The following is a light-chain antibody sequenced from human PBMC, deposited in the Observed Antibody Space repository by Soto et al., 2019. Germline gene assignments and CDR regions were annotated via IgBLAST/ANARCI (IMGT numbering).Light chain of an antibody. V-gene: IGLV2-14*03. CDR1: RSDVGGYNY. Sequence: QSALAQPAPVSGSPGQSITISCTGTRSDVGGYNYVSWYQQHPGKGPKLMIYEVSNRPSGVSNRFSGSKSGNTATLTISGLQAEDDADYYCSSYTRSSPRVLGTGTKLTGL. J-gene: IGLJ1*01. CDR3: SSYTRSSPRV. CDR2: EVS.